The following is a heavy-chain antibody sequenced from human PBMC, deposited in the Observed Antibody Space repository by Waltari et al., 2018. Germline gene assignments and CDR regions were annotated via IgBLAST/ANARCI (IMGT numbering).Heavy chain of an antibody. CDR1: GYSFTAFD. V-gene: IGHV1-8*03. CDR2: LSPHNGNS. J-gene: IGHJ6*03. D-gene: IGHD6-6*01. Sequence: QVQLVQSGAEVQKPGASAKVSCRAPGYSFTAFDITWVRQAPGQGLEWMGWLSPHNGNSGYAPQFHGRVAISGDTAITTAYMELSSLTSDDTAVYYCARTTVARRTHYYYMDVWGEGTTVTISS. CDR3: ARTTVARRTHYYYMDV.